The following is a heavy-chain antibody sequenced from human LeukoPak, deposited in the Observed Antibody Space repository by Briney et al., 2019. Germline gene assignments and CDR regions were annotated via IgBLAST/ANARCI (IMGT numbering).Heavy chain of an antibody. CDR1: GFSLSTSGVG. V-gene: IGHV2-5*01. CDR3: AHVDTTMVTSGFDV. Sequence: GPTLVNPTQTLTLTCTFSGFSLSTSGVGVGWIRQPPGKALELLALISRNDDKRYSPSLKSRLTITKDTSKNQVVLTMNNMDPVDTATYYCAHVDTTMVTSGFDVWGQGTMVTVS. J-gene: IGHJ3*01. CDR2: ISRNDDK. D-gene: IGHD5-18*01.